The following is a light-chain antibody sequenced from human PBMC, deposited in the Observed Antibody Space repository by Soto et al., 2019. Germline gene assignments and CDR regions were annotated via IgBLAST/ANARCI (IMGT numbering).Light chain of an antibody. CDR3: QQFNSYPIT. V-gene: IGKV1-13*02. CDR1: QGISSA. J-gene: IGKJ5*01. Sequence: AIQLTQSPSSLSASVGDRVTITCRASQGISSALAWYQQNPGKAPKLLIYDASSLESGGPSRFSGSGSGTDFTLTISSLQPEDFATYYCQQFNSYPITFGQGTRLEIK. CDR2: DAS.